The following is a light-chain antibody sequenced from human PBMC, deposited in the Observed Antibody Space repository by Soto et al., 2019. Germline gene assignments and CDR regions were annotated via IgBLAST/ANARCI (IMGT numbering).Light chain of an antibody. CDR3: CSFTSITTYV. CDR1: SSDVGAYNY. J-gene: IGLJ1*01. CDR2: EVS. Sequence: LTQPASVSGSLGQSITISCTGTSSDVGAYNYVSWYQQQPGKAPKLMISEVSNRPSGVSNRFSGSKSGNTASLIISGLQAEDEADYYCCSFTSITTYVFGTGTRSPS. V-gene: IGLV2-14*01.